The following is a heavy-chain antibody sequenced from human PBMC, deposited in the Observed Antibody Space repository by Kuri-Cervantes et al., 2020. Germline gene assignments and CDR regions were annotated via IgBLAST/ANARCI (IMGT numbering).Heavy chain of an antibody. V-gene: IGHV1-3*01. J-gene: IGHJ3*01. D-gene: IGHD3-10*01. CDR2: INAGNGNT. CDR1: GYTFTSYA. Sequence: ASVKVSCKASGYTFTSYAMHWVRQAPGQRLEWMGWINAGNGNTKYSQKFQGRVTITRDTSASTAYMELSSLRSEDTAVYYCARDSGDDYYGSGSYYNDWGQGTMVTVSS. CDR3: ARDSGDDYYGSGSYYND.